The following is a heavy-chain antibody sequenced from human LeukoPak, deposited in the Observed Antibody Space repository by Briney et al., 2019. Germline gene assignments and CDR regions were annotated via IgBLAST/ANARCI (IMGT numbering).Heavy chain of an antibody. Sequence: SVKVSCKASGGTFSSYTISWVRQAPGQGLEWMGGIIPIFGTANYAQKFQGRVTITADESTSTAYMELSSLRSEDTAVYYCAESRTVVTAILSFVWFDPWGQGTLVTVSS. CDR2: IIPIFGTA. CDR1: GGTFSSYT. CDR3: AESRTVVTAILSFVWFDP. D-gene: IGHD2-21*02. J-gene: IGHJ5*02. V-gene: IGHV1-69*13.